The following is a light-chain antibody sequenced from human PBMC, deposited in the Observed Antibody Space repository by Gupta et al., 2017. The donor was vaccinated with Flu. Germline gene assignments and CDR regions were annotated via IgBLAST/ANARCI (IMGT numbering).Light chain of an antibody. CDR2: DAS. CDR1: QSVNIY. V-gene: IGKV3-11*01. Sequence: PGDRAILSCRASQSVNIYLAWYQQKPGQPPRLLMFDASKRAAGIPDRFSGSGSGTDFTLTISTLEPEDVAVYYCQQRSGLPMYTFGQGTKL. J-gene: IGKJ2*01. CDR3: QQRSGLPMYT.